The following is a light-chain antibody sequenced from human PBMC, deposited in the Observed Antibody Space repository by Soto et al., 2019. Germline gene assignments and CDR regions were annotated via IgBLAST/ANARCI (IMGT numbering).Light chain of an antibody. J-gene: IGKJ5*01. CDR2: DAS. Sequence: DIQLTQTPSTLSASVGDEVTITCRASQTISRWLAWYQQKPGRAPKLLIYDASTLESGVPSKFSGSGSETEFTLTLSRRQPDDFATFFCHSRAFGQGTRLEIK. CDR3: HSRA. CDR1: QTISRW. V-gene: IGKV1-5*01.